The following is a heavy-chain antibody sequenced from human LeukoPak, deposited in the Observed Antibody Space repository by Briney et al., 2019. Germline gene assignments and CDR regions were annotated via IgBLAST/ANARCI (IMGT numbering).Heavy chain of an antibody. V-gene: IGHV4-4*02. CDR1: GGSISSSNW. CDR2: IYHSGST. Sequence: SETLSLTCAVSGGSISSSNWWSWVRQPPGKGLEWIGEIYHSGSTNYNPSLKSRVTISVDKSKNQFSLELSSVTAADTAVYYCATRLQLEATLYWGQGTLVTVSS. D-gene: IGHD5-24*01. J-gene: IGHJ4*02. CDR3: ATRLQLEATLY.